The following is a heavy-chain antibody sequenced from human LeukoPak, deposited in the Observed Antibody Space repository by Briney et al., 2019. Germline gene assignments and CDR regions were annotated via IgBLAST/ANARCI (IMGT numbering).Heavy chain of an antibody. V-gene: IGHV4-38-2*01. J-gene: IGHJ6*03. CDR3: ARAGGSSSPYYYYYMDV. Sequence: SETLSLTCAVAGYSISSGYYWAWIRQPPGRGLEWIANIYHTGNTYCDPSLNSRVTMSVDTSKNQFSLRLSSVTAADTAVYYCARAGGSSSPYYYYYMDVWGKGTTVTVSS. CDR1: GYSISSGYY. CDR2: IYHTGNT. D-gene: IGHD6-6*01.